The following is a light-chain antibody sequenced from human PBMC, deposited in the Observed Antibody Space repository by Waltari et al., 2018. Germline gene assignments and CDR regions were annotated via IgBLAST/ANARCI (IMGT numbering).Light chain of an antibody. CDR2: GAS. V-gene: IGKV3-20*01. J-gene: IGKJ1*01. CDR3: QNHERLPAT. CDR1: QSIGRY. Sequence: APRSCRASQSIGRYLAWYQQKPDQAPRLLIYGASSRATGIPDRFSGSGSGTDFSLTISRLEPEDFAVYYCQNHERLPATFGQGTKVEIK.